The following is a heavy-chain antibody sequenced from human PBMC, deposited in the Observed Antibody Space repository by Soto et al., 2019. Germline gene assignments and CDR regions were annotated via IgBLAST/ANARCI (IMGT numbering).Heavy chain of an antibody. CDR3: ARGGYSNYNDC. V-gene: IGHV1-18*01. Sequence: PRASVKVSCKASGYTFRSYGITWVRQAPGQGLEWMGWVSAYSGDTNYVQMLQGRVTFTTDTSTDTAYMELQNLGYDDTAVYYCARGGYSNYNDCWGQGTLVTVSS. D-gene: IGHD1-26*01. CDR1: GYTFRSYG. J-gene: IGHJ4*02. CDR2: VSAYSGDT.